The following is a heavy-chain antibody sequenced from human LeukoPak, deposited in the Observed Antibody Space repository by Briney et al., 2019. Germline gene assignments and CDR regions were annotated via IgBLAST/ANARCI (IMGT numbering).Heavy chain of an antibody. D-gene: IGHD6-19*01. CDR3: ARIGVAVAATYYFDY. CDR2: ISYDGSKT. J-gene: IGHJ4*02. CDR1: GFRFNSHS. Sequence: PGRSLRLSCAASGFRFNSHSMYWVRQAPGKGLEWVTVISYDGSKTYNADSVKGRFTGSRDNSKNTLYLQMNSLRVEDTAVYYCARIGVAVAATYYFDYWGQGTLVTVSS. V-gene: IGHV3-30-3*01.